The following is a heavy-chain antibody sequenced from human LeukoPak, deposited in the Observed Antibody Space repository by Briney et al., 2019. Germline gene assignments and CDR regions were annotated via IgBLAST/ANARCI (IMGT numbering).Heavy chain of an antibody. CDR1: GFTFSSYG. V-gene: IGHV3-23*01. Sequence: GGSLRLSCAAPGFTFSSYGMSWVRQAPGKGLEWVSSISGSGGRIDYADSVKGRFTISRDNSKNTLSLQMNSLTAEDTAVYYCAKNPRLEGWIYFDSWGQGILVTVSS. D-gene: IGHD1-1*01. CDR2: ISGSGGRI. CDR3: AKNPRLEGWIYFDS. J-gene: IGHJ4*02.